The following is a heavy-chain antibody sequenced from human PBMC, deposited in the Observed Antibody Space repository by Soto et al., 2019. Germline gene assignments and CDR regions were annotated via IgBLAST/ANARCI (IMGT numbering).Heavy chain of an antibody. CDR1: GYTFTSYG. CDR3: XXXXFGVDY. CDR2: INAYNGNT. D-gene: IGHD3-16*01. Sequence: QVQLVQSGAEVKKPGASVKVSCKASGYTFTSYGISWVRQAPGQGLEWMGWINAYNGNTNYAQKLQGRVTMTTDTSTSTAYMELRSLRSDDXXVXXXXXXXFGVDYWGQGTLVTVSS. J-gene: IGHJ4*02. V-gene: IGHV1-18*01.